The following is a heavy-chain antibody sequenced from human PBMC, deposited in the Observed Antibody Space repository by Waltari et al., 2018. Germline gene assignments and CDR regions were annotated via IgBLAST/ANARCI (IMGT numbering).Heavy chain of an antibody. J-gene: IGHJ6*02. D-gene: IGHD2-15*01. Sequence: EGQLVESGGDLVQPGGSLRLSCPASGFTFRTVFMHWVRQVPGKGLEWVSRIKTDGSGTTYADSVQGRFTISRDNVKNTLYLQMTSLRAEDTAIYYCANHRPGGLGMEVWGPGTTVTVSS. CDR3: ANHRPGGLGMEV. CDR2: IKTDGSGT. V-gene: IGHV3-74*03. CDR1: GFTFRTVF.